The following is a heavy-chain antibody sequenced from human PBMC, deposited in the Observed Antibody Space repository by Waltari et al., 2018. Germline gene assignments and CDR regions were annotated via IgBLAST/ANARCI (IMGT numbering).Heavy chain of an antibody. D-gene: IGHD2-15*01. V-gene: IGHV3-30*18. CDR3: AKEGVVVNGYYFDY. CDR1: GFTFSTYG. CDR2: ISYDGSIK. Sequence: QVQLVESGGGVVQPGRSLSLSCAASGFTFSTYGMHWVRQAPGKGLESVAVISYDGSIKYYADSVKGRSTISRDNSKNTLYLQMNSLRPEDTAVYYCAKEGVVVNGYYFDYWGQGTLVTVSS. J-gene: IGHJ4*02.